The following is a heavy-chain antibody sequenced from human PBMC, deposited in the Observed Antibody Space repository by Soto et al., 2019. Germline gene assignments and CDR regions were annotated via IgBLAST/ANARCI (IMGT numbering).Heavy chain of an antibody. J-gene: IGHJ4*02. V-gene: IGHV3-30*18. CDR2: KSYDGSNK. CDR1: GFTFSSYG. Sequence: GGSLRLSCAASGFTFSSYGIHWVRQAPGKGLEWVALKSYDGSNKYYADSVKGRFTISRDNSKNTLYLQMNSLRAEDTAMYYCAKDAPYYYDSSGYYGPFDYWGQGTLVTVSS. CDR3: AKDAPYYYDSSGYYGPFDY. D-gene: IGHD3-22*01.